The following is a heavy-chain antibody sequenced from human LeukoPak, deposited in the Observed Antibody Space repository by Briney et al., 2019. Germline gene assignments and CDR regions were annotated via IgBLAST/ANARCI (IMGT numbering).Heavy chain of an antibody. CDR3: ARAPYDSSGYYYQYYFDY. CDR1: GDFITAYY. J-gene: IGHJ4*02. Sequence: SETLSLTCTVSGDFITAYYWGWIRQPPGKGLEWIGSIYYSGSTYYNPSLKSRVTISVDTSKNQFSLKLSSVTAADTAVYYCARAPYDSSGYYYQYYFDYWGQGTLVTVSS. D-gene: IGHD3-22*01. V-gene: IGHV4-39*01. CDR2: IYYSGST.